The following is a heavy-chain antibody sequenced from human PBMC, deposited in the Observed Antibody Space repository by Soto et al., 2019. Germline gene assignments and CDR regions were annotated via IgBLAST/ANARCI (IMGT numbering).Heavy chain of an antibody. CDR1: GFSLSTSGVG. V-gene: IGHV2-5*02. CDR3: AHRLPIWFGELSAFDI. Sequence: QITLKESGPTLVKPTQTLTLTCTFSGFSLSTSGVGVGWIRQPPGKALEWLALIYWDDDKRYSPSLKSRLTITKDPSKNQVVLTMTNMDPVDTATYYCAHRLPIWFGELSAFDIWGQGTMVTVSS. CDR2: IYWDDDK. D-gene: IGHD3-10*01. J-gene: IGHJ3*02.